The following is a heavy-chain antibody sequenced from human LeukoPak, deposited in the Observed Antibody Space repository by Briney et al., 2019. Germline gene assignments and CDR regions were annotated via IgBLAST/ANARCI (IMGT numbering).Heavy chain of an antibody. Sequence: KPSETLSLTCTVSGGSISSSSYYWGWIRQPPGKGLEWIGSIYYSGSTYYNPSLTSRVTISVATSKNQFSLKLSSVTAADTAVYYCARSGSPVGSSGPRGLVVYFQHWGQGTLVTVSS. CDR3: ARSGSPVGSSGPRGLVVYFQH. V-gene: IGHV4-39*07. CDR1: GGSISSSSYY. J-gene: IGHJ1*01. CDR2: IYYSGST. D-gene: IGHD3-22*01.